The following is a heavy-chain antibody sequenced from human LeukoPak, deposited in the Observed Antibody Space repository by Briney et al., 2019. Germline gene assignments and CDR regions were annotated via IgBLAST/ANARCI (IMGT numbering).Heavy chain of an antibody. J-gene: IGHJ4*02. CDR1: GGSISSYY. V-gene: IGHV4-59*01. Sequence: SETLSLTCTVSGGSISSYYWSWIRQPPGKGLEWIGYIYYSGSTNYNPSLKSRVTISVDTSKNQFSLKLSSVTAAVTAVYYCASLPHDYSDFDYWGQGTLVTVSS. CDR3: ASLPHDYSDFDY. D-gene: IGHD4-11*01. CDR2: IYYSGST.